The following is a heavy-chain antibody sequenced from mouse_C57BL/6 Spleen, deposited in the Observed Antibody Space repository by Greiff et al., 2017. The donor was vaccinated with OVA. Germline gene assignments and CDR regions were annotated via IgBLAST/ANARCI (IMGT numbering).Heavy chain of an antibody. V-gene: IGHV1-80*01. CDR1: GYAFSSYW. Sequence: QVQLKESGAELVKPGASVKISCKASGYAFSSYWMNWVKQRPGKGLEWIGQIYPGDGDTNYNGKFKGKATLTADKSSSTAYMQLSSLTSEDSAVYFCARSGGYGSLFAYWGQGTLVTVSA. CDR3: ARSGGYGSLFAY. D-gene: IGHD1-1*01. J-gene: IGHJ3*01. CDR2: IYPGDGDT.